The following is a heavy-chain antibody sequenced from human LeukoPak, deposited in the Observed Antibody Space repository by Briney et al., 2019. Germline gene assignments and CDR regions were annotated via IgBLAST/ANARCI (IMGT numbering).Heavy chain of an antibody. V-gene: IGHV3-74*01. D-gene: IGHD3-3*01. J-gene: IGHJ4*02. Sequence: GGSLRLSCATSGFTFSTFWMHWVRQAPGKGLVWVSRINSDGSSTSYADSVKGRFTISRDNAKNTLYLQMNRLRAEDTAVYYCAARYYDFWSGAGGDYWGQGTLVTVSS. CDR2: INSDGSST. CDR3: AARYYDFWSGAGGDY. CDR1: GFTFSTFW.